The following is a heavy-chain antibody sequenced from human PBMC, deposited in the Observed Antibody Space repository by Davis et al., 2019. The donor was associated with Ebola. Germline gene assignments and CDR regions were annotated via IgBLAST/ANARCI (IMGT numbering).Heavy chain of an antibody. CDR3: AKGPYSNPWTLVDY. Sequence: PGGSLRLSCAASGFTFDDYAMHWVRQAPGKGLEWVSGISWNSGSIGYADSVKGRFTISRDNAKNSLYLQMNSLRAEDTALYYCAKGPYSNPWTLVDYWGQGTLVTVSS. J-gene: IGHJ4*02. CDR2: ISWNSGSI. D-gene: IGHD4-11*01. CDR1: GFTFDDYA. V-gene: IGHV3-9*01.